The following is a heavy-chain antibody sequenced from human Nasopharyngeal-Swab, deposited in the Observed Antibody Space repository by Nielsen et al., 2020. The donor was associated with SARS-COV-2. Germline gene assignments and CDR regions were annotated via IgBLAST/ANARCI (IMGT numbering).Heavy chain of an antibody. CDR3: ARDRATNYFDY. CDR2: IIPIFGTA. Sequence: WVRQAPGQGLEWMGGIIPIFGTANYAQKFQGRVTITADKSTSTAYMELSSLRSEDTAVYYCARDRATNYFDYWGQGTLVTASS. V-gene: IGHV1-69*06. J-gene: IGHJ4*02.